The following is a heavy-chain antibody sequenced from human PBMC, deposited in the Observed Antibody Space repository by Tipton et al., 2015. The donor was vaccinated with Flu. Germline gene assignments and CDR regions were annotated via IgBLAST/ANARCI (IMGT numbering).Heavy chain of an antibody. CDR3: ARGITGTYWFDP. CDR2: INQDESKK. J-gene: IGHJ5*02. V-gene: IGHV3-7*01. CDR1: GFDLNKYW. Sequence: SLRLSCAASGFDLNKYWMSWVRQAPGKGLEWLANINQDESKKYYVESVRDRFTISRDNIKNSLYLQMTSLRAEDTAVYYCARGITGTYWFDPWGQGTLVTVSS. D-gene: IGHD1-20*01.